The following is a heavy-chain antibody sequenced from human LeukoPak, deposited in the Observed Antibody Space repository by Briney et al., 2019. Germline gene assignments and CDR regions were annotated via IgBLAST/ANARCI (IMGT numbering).Heavy chain of an antibody. CDR1: GYIFTSCG. Sequence: ASVKVSCKASGYIFTSCGISWVRHAPGQGLEWMGWISVYNGNTNYPQRLQGRVTMTTDTATTTAYMELRSLRSDDTAVYYCARDINGYYYDSHGYYPTDLWGQGTLVTVSS. J-gene: IGHJ5*02. D-gene: IGHD3-22*01. CDR2: ISVYNGNT. CDR3: ARDINGYYYDSHGYYPTDL. V-gene: IGHV1-18*01.